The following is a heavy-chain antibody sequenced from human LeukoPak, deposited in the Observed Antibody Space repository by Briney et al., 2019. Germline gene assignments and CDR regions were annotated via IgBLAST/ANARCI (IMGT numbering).Heavy chain of an antibody. Sequence: AGSLRLSCVGSRLTFSGFEMNWVRQAPGKGLEWVSYIKDDGSLKTYADSVKGRFTISRDNAKNSLYLQMNSLRVEDTAIYYCARRFRDWGQGTLVTVSS. D-gene: IGHD5-24*01. V-gene: IGHV3-48*03. CDR2: IKDDGSLK. J-gene: IGHJ4*02. CDR1: RLTFSGFE. CDR3: ARRFRD.